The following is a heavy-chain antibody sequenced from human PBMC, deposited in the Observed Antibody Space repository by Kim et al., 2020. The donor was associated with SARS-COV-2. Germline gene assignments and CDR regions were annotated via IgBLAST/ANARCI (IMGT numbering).Heavy chain of an antibody. CDR2: ISGSGDKT. V-gene: IGHV3-23*01. Sequence: GGSLRLSCAASGFIFPYYAMNWVRQAPGKGLEWVSAISGSGDKTFYADFVEGRFTISRDNSKNTLYLQMNSLRAEDTAVFYCAKGLYNSANYYTFEMWGQGQRVHVYS. CDR1: GFIFPYYA. J-gene: IGHJ3*02. D-gene: IGHD3-10*01. CDR3: AKGLYNSANYYTFEM.